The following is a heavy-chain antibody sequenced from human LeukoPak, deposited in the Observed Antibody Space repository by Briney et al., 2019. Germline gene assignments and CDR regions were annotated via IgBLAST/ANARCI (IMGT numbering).Heavy chain of an antibody. D-gene: IGHD2-15*01. CDR2: ISYDGSNK. V-gene: IGHV3-30*04. J-gene: IGHJ4*02. CDR3: ARETVVVGTDQGYFDY. CDR1: GFTFSSYA. Sequence: GGSLRVSCAASGFTFSSYAMHWVRQAPGKGLEWVAVISYDGSNKYYADSVKGRFTISRDNSKNTLYLQMNSLRAEDTAVYYCARETVVVGTDQGYFDYWGQGTLVTVSS.